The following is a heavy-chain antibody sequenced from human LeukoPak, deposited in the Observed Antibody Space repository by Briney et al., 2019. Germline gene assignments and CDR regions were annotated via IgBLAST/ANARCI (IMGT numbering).Heavy chain of an antibody. CDR3: ARALPPYYDILTGFDY. D-gene: IGHD3-9*01. Sequence: GGSLRLSCEAAGFSFRDYPMGWVRRASGKRLEWVSGISAGADVIFYADPVKGRFTISRDNAKNSLYLQMNSLRAEDTAVYYCARALPPYYDILTGFDYWGQGTLVTVSS. V-gene: IGHV3-23*01. J-gene: IGHJ4*02. CDR1: GFSFRDYP. CDR2: ISAGADVI.